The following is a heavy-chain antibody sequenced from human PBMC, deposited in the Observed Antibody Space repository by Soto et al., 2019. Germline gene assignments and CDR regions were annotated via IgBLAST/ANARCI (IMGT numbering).Heavy chain of an antibody. CDR1: GYTFTIYG. D-gene: IGHD6-13*01. CDR2: ISAYNGNT. Sequence: ALVKVACKTSGYTFTIYGISWVRQDTGQGLEWMGWISAYNGNTNYAQKLQGRVTMTTDTSTSTAYMELRSLRSDDTAAYYCARHGGWQQLAPFDYWGQGTPVTVSS. J-gene: IGHJ4*02. CDR3: ARHGGWQQLAPFDY. V-gene: IGHV1-18*01.